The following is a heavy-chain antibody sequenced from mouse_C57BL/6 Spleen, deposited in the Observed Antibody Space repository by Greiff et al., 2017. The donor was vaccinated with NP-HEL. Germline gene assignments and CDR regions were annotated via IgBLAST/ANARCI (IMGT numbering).Heavy chain of an antibody. CDR1: GYTFTSYW. CDR2: IYPSDSET. J-gene: IGHJ1*03. Sequence: QVQLQQPGAELVRPGSSVKLSCKASGYTFTSYWMDWVKQRPGQGLEWIGNIYPSDSETHYNQKFKDKATLTVDKSSSTAYMQLSSLTSEDSAVYYCARWNYGGSPYWYFGGWGTGTTVTVSS. D-gene: IGHD1-1*01. V-gene: IGHV1-61*01. CDR3: ARWNYGGSPYWYFGG.